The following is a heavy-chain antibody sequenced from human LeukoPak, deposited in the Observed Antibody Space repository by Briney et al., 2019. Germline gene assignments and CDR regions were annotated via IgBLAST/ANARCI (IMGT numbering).Heavy chain of an antibody. Sequence: PGGSLRLSCAASGFTFSSYSMNWVRQAPGKGLEWVSSISSSSSYIYYADSVKGRFTISRDNAKNSLYLQMNSLRAEDTAVYYCVRVTTSYDILTGYYNDPNYFDYWGQGTLVTVSS. CDR3: VRVTTSYDILTGYYNDPNYFDY. CDR1: GFTFSSYS. D-gene: IGHD3-9*01. CDR2: ISSSSSYI. V-gene: IGHV3-21*01. J-gene: IGHJ4*02.